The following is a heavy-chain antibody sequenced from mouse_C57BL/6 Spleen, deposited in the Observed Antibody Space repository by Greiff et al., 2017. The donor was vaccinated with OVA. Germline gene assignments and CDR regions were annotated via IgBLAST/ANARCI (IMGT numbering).Heavy chain of an antibody. D-gene: IGHD2-1*01. J-gene: IGHJ3*01. CDR2: ISSGGSYT. Sequence: VQLKESGGDLVKPGGSLKLSCAASGFTFSSYGMSWVRQTPDKRLEWVATISSGGSYTYYPDSVKGRFTISRDNAKNTLYLQMSSLKSEDTAMYYCASSREYYGNYEAYWGQGTLVTVSA. V-gene: IGHV5-6*01. CDR3: ASSREYYGNYEAY. CDR1: GFTFSSYG.